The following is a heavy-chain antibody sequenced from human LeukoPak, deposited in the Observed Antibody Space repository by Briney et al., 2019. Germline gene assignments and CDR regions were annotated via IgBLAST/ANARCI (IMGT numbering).Heavy chain of an antibody. Sequence: EASVKVSCKASGYTFTSYYMHWVRQAPGQGLEWMGIINPSGGSTSYAQKFQGRLTMTTDTSTTTAYMELRSLRSDDTAAYYCARGLRNWFDPWGQGTLVTVSS. J-gene: IGHJ5*02. CDR3: ARGLRNWFDP. V-gene: IGHV1-46*01. CDR2: INPSGGST. CDR1: GYTFTSYY.